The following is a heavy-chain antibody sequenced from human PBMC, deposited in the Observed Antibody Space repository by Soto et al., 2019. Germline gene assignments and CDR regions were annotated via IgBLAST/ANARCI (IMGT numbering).Heavy chain of an antibody. CDR2: IYYSGST. D-gene: IGHD6-13*01. CDR1: GGSISSGGYY. Sequence: SETLSLTCTVSGGSISSGGYYWSWIRQHPGKGLEWIGYIYYSGSTYYNPSLKSRVTISVDTSKNQFSLKLSSVTAADTAVYYCASSSWPGNWFDPWGQGTLVTVSS. J-gene: IGHJ5*02. CDR3: ASSSWPGNWFDP. V-gene: IGHV4-31*03.